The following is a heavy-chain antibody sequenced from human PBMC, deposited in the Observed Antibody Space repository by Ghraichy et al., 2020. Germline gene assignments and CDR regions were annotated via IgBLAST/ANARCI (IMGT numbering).Heavy chain of an antibody. Sequence: ASVKVSCKASGYTFTSYDINWVRQATGQGLEWMGWMNPNSGNTGYAQKFQGRVTITRNTSISTAYMELSSLRSEDTAVYYCARGRGVRGVRYYYGMDVWGQGTTVTVSS. J-gene: IGHJ6*02. CDR1: GYTFTSYD. CDR3: ARGRGVRGVRYYYGMDV. CDR2: MNPNSGNT. D-gene: IGHD3-10*01. V-gene: IGHV1-8*03.